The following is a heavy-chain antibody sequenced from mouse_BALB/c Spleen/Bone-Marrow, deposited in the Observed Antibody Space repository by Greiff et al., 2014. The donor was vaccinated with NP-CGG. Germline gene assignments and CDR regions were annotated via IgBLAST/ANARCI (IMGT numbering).Heavy chain of an antibody. J-gene: IGHJ4*01. D-gene: IGHD2-3*01. Sequence: EVKLVESGGGLVKPGGSLKLSCAASGFTFSSYTMSWVHQTPEKRLEWVATITSVGVYTYYPDSVKGRFTISRDNAKNTLYLQMSSLKSEDTAMYYCTRDLYDGYSYYAMDYWGQGTSVTVSS. V-gene: IGHV5-6-4*01. CDR3: TRDLYDGYSYYAMDY. CDR2: ITSVGVYT. CDR1: GFTFSSYT.